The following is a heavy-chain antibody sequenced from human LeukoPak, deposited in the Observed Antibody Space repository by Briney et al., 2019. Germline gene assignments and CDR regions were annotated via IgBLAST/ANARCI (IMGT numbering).Heavy chain of an antibody. CDR2: ISVSGDIT. V-gene: IGHV3-23*01. CDR1: GFTFSAYG. D-gene: IGHD2-15*01. J-gene: IGHJ5*02. CDR3: ARDQRFCSGGYCYGWFDP. Sequence: GGSLRLSCAASGFTFSAYGMGWVRQAPGKGLEWVSAISVSGDITNYADSVKGRFTISRDNSKNTVSLQMNGLRAEDTALYYCARDQRFCSGGYCYGWFDPWGQGTLVTVSS.